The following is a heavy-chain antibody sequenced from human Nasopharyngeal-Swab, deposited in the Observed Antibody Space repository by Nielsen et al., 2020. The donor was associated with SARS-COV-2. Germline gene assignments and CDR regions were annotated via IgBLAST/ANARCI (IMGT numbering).Heavy chain of an antibody. CDR2: ISSSGSTI. Sequence: WASLRLSCAASGFTFRDYYIRCLRQSPGKGLDRFSYISSSGSTIYYADSLKCRFTISSDNAKNSLYLQMNSLRAEETAVYYCARDERAVVVPAAIRLYYYYYMDVWGKGTTVTVAS. V-gene: IGHV3-11*04. CDR3: ARDERAVVVPAAIRLYYYYYMDV. D-gene: IGHD2-2*01. J-gene: IGHJ6*03. CDR1: GFTFRDYY.